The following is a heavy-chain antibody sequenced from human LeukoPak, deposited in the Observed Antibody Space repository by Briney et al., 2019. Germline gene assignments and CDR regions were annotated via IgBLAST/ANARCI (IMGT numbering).Heavy chain of an antibody. CDR2: IRGSGAGT. J-gene: IGHJ4*02. V-gene: IGHV3-23*01. CDR1: GFTFSSNA. CDR3: AKDKCAGYLDYFDC. D-gene: IGHD6-25*01. Sequence: GGSLRLSCAASGFTFSSNAMSWVRQAPGKGLEWVSGIRGSGAGTYYADSVKGRFTISRDNSQNTLYLQMNSLRAEDTAVYFCAKDKCAGYLDYFDCWGQGTLVTVSS.